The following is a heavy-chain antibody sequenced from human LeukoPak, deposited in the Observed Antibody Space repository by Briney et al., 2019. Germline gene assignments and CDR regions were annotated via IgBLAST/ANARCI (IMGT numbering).Heavy chain of an antibody. CDR3: ARDRYCISATCYNDYFDY. CDR1: GYIFTSYG. D-gene: IGHD2-2*02. J-gene: IGHJ4*02. Sequence: ASVKVSCKASGYIFTSYGISWVRQAPGQGLEWMGWISVYNGNTNDAQKLQGRVTMTTDTSTSAAYMKLRSLRSDDTAVYYCARDRYCISATCYNDYFDYWGQGTLVTVSS. CDR2: ISVYNGNT. V-gene: IGHV1-18*04.